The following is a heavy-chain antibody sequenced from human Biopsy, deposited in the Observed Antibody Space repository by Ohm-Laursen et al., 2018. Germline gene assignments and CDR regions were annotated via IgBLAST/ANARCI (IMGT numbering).Heavy chain of an antibody. J-gene: IGHJ4*02. Sequence: SETLSLTCIVSGGSITADFWTWIRQTPGERLEWIGYRFHSGSPMYNPSLKSRVTISVDTSKSQLSLTLTSVTAADTAVYYCVRLNRRGNIIFFDYWGRGTLVTVSS. D-gene: IGHD3/OR15-3a*01. V-gene: IGHV4-59*08. CDR2: RFHSGSP. CDR1: GGSITADF. CDR3: VRLNRRGNIIFFDY.